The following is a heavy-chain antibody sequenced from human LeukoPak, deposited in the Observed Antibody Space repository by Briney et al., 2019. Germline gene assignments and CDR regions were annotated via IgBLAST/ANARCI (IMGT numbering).Heavy chain of an antibody. J-gene: IGHJ2*01. CDR2: IKKDGSEK. CDR3: ARGVNWWYFDL. CDR1: GFTFSNYW. Sequence: GGSLRLSCAASGFTFSNYWMSWVRRAPGKGLEWVANIKKDGSEKYYVDSVEGRFTVSRDNAKNSLYLQMNSLRAEDTAVYYCARGVNWWYFDLWGRGTLVAVSS. V-gene: IGHV3-7*01. D-gene: IGHD1-1*01.